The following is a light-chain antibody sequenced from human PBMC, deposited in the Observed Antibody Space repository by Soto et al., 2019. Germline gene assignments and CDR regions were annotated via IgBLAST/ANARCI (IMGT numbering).Light chain of an antibody. Sequence: QSVLTQPASVSGSPGQPITISCTGTSSDVGSFDSVAWYQHNPGKAPKLMIYDVSNRPSGVSSRFSGSKSGNTASLSISGLQTEDEANYYCSSFTTSSTRVCGTGTQLTVL. CDR3: SSFTTSSTRV. CDR2: DVS. J-gene: IGLJ1*01. CDR1: SSDVGSFDS. V-gene: IGLV2-14*01.